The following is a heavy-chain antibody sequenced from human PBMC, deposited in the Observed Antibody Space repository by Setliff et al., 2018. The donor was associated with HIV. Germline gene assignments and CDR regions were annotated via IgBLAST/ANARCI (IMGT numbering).Heavy chain of an antibody. V-gene: IGHV4-4*09. CDR3: ARSPRIGVAGEFEY. D-gene: IGHD6-19*01. Sequence: SETLSLPCTVSGGSISSYYWSWIRQPPGKGLEWIGYIYTSGSVNYNPSLNSRVTISVDTSKNQFSLKVNSVTAADTAVYYCARSPRIGVAGEFEYWGQGTLVTVSS. CDR2: IYTSGSV. CDR1: GGSISSYY. J-gene: IGHJ4*02.